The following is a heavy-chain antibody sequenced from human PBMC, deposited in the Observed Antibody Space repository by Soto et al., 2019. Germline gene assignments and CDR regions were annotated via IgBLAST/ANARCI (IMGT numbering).Heavy chain of an antibody. CDR3: AKGPTIFGVVITYSFYYGLDV. D-gene: IGHD3-3*01. J-gene: IGHJ6*01. Sequence: EVHLLESGGGLVQPGGSLRLSCAASRLTFSNYAMSWVRQTPGKGLEWVSAISSSGGSTYSADSVKGRFTISRDNSKNTLYLQMNSLRAEDTAVYYCAKGPTIFGVVITYSFYYGLDVW. CDR2: ISSSGGST. CDR1: RLTFSNYA. V-gene: IGHV3-23*01.